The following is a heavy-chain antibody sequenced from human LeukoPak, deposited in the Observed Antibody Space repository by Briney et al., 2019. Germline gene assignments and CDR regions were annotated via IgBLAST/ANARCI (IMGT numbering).Heavy chain of an antibody. V-gene: IGHV1-2*02. CDR3: AMCGRGWNGGGWSLVR. D-gene: IGHD6-19*01. J-gene: IGHJ5*02. CDR2: IIPDSGVT. CDR1: GYTFTGYY. Sequence: ASAKVSCKASGYTFTGYYMRWVRQAPGQGLEWMVWIIPDSGVTNYAQKFQGRVTMTRDTSTSTAYMELSRLRSDDTAVYYCAMCGRGWNGGGWSLVRCGRGGLVAVSS.